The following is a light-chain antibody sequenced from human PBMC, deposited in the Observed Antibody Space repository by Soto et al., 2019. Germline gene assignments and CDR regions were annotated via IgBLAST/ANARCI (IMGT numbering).Light chain of an antibody. Sequence: DIQMTQSPSTLSASVGDRVTITCRASQSISSWLAWYQQKPGKAPKLLIYDASSLESGGPSRFSGSGSGTEFTLTISSLQPDDVATYYCQQYNSYSPYTFGQGTKLEIK. CDR1: QSISSW. CDR2: DAS. J-gene: IGKJ2*01. CDR3: QQYNSYSPYT. V-gene: IGKV1-5*01.